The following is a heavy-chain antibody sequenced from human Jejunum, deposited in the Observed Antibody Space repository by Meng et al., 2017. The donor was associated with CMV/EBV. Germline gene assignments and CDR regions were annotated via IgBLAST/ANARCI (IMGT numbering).Heavy chain of an antibody. CDR2: IIPLLGQS. D-gene: IGHD2-15*01. V-gene: IGHV1-69*04. Sequence: QVQLVQSGAEVKKPGSSVRVSCKISGNTLSTYALSWVRQAPGQGXEWMGGIIPLLGQSIYAQVFQGRVTISADYMELSDLRSEDTAVYFCARSRRLAAYFDSWGQGTLVTVSS. CDR1: GNTLSTYA. CDR3: ARSRRLAAYFDS. J-gene: IGHJ4*02.